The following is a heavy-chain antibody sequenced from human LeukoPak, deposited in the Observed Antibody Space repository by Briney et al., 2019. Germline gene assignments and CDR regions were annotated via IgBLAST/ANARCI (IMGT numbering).Heavy chain of an antibody. V-gene: IGHV4-59*01. D-gene: IGHD3-16*02. CDR1: GGSISTYY. Sequence: SETLSLTCTVSGGSISTYYWTWIRQPPGKGLEWIGCINFSGTTKYNPSLKSRVTISLDTSNNQFSLKLSSVTAADTAVYYCARVMITFGGVIVNDAFDIWGQGTMVTVSS. J-gene: IGHJ3*02. CDR2: INFSGTT. CDR3: ARVMITFGGVIVNDAFDI.